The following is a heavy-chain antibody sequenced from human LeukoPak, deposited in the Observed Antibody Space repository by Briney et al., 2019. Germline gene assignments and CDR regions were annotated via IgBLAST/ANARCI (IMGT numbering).Heavy chain of an antibody. D-gene: IGHD6-13*01. CDR2: IYYGGST. Sequence: SETLSLTCTVSGGSISSSSYYWGWIRQPPGKGLEWIGSIYYGGSTYYNPSLKSRVTISVDTSKNQFSLKLSSVTAADTAVYYCARHIKSSRSNFDYWGQGTLVTVSS. J-gene: IGHJ4*02. V-gene: IGHV4-39*01. CDR3: ARHIKSSRSNFDY. CDR1: GGSISSSSYY.